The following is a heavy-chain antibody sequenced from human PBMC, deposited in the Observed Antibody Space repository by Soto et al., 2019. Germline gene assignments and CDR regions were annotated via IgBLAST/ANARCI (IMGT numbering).Heavy chain of an antibody. CDR3: ARSYYDFWSGYYSYNWFDP. V-gene: IGHV4-4*02. J-gene: IGHJ5*02. Sequence: SETLSLTCAVSGGSISSSNWWSWVRQPPGKGLEWIGEIYHSGSTNYNPSLKSRVTISVDKSKNQFSLKLSSVTAADTAVYYCARSYYDFWSGYYSYNWFDPWGQGTLATVSS. CDR2: IYHSGST. D-gene: IGHD3-3*01. CDR1: GGSISSSNW.